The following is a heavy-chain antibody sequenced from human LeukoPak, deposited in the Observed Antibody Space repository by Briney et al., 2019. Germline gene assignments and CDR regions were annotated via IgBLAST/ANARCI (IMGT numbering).Heavy chain of an antibody. CDR1: GGSISSYY. Sequence: SETLSLTCIASGGSISSYYLTWIRQPPGKGLEWIGYIYYNGSTNYNPSLKSRVTISVDTSKNQFSLKLNSVTAADTAVYYCARQSRGIAVAGLDYWGQGILVTVSS. V-gene: IGHV4-59*08. CDR3: ARQSRGIAVAGLDY. J-gene: IGHJ4*02. D-gene: IGHD6-19*01. CDR2: IYYNGST.